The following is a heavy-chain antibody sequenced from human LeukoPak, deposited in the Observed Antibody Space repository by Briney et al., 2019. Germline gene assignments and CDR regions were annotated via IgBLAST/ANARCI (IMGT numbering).Heavy chain of an antibody. D-gene: IGHD2-15*01. J-gene: IGHJ4*02. CDR3: AREYCSGGSCYVDY. Sequence: PSETLSLTCTVSGGSINSYYWSWIRQPPGKGLEWIGYIYHTGSNNYSPSLKSRVTMYVDTSKNQLSLKLSSVTAADTAMYYCAREYCSGGSCYVDYWGQGTLVAVSS. CDR2: IYHTGSN. CDR1: GGSINSYY. V-gene: IGHV4-4*08.